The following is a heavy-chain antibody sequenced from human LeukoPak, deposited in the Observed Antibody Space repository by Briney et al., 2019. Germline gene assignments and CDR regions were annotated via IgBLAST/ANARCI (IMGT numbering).Heavy chain of an antibody. J-gene: IGHJ4*02. D-gene: IGHD5-18*01. CDR1: GGSISSSSYY. CDR3: ARTHVDTAMASPLFDY. CDR2: IYYSGST. V-gene: IGHV4-39*07. Sequence: SETLSLTCTVSGGSISSSSYYWGWIRQPPGKGLEWIGSIYYSGSTYYNPSLKSRVTISVDTSKNQFSLKLSSVTAADTAVYYCARTHVDTAMASPLFDYWGQGTLVTVSS.